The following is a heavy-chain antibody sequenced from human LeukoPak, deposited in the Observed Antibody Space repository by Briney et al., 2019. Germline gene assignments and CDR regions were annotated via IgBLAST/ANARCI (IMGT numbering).Heavy chain of an antibody. CDR1: GFTLSDYY. D-gene: IGHD2-2*01. Sequence: GGSLRLSCAASGFTLSDYYMSWIRQAPGKGLEWVSYISSSGSTIYYADSVKGRFTISRDNAKNSLYLQMNSLRAEDTAVYYCARAAYCSSTSCYGDFDYWGQGTLVTVSS. CDR3: ARAAYCSSTSCYGDFDY. J-gene: IGHJ4*02. V-gene: IGHV3-11*01. CDR2: ISSSGSTI.